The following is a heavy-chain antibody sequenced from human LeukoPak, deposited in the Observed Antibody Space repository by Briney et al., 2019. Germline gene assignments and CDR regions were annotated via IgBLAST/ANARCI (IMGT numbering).Heavy chain of an antibody. CDR2: FYWPASP. CDR3: ARGAGSGWSPNYYGMDV. CDR1: NDSISDTSYY. V-gene: IGHV4-39*01. D-gene: IGHD6-19*01. J-gene: IGHJ6*02. Sequence: SEALSLTCTVSNDSISDTSYYWGWLRQPPGKGLEWIVSFYWPASPYYNPSLKSRVTISVYTSKNQFSLKLSSVTAADTAVYYCARGAGSGWSPNYYGMDVWGQGTTVTVSS.